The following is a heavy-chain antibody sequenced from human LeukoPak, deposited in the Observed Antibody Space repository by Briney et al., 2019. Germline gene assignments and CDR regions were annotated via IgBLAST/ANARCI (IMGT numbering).Heavy chain of an antibody. J-gene: IGHJ4*02. V-gene: IGHV4-34*01. D-gene: IGHD6-13*01. CDR1: GGSFSGYY. CDR3: ARDPHDHYGYSYSDY. Sequence: PSETLSLTCAVYGGSFSGYYWSWIRQPPGKGLEWIGEIDQSGTTNYNPSLKSRVSISVDTSKKQFSLTLTSISAADTRVYYSARDPHDHYGYSYSDYWGQGSLVTVSS. CDR2: IDQSGTT.